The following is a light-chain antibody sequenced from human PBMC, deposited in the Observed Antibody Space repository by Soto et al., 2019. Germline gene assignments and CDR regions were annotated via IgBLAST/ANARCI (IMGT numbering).Light chain of an antibody. J-gene: IGLJ1*01. V-gene: IGLV2-14*01. Sequence: QSALTQPASVSGSPGQSITISCTGTSSDIGAYNSVSWYQQYPGRAPKLMIYEVSNRPSGVSVRFSASKSGNTASLTISGLQAEDEADYYCNSRGGSRPYYVFGTGTKLT. CDR1: SSDIGAYNS. CDR3: NSRGGSRPYYV. CDR2: EVS.